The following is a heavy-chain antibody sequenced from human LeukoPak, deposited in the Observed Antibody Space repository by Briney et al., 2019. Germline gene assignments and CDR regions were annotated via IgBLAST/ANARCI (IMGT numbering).Heavy chain of an antibody. Sequence: SETLSLTCTISGGSVSSYYWSWIRQPAGKGLEWIGRIYTSGSTNYNPSLKSRVTMSVDTSKNQFSLKLSSVTAADTAVYYCARDRITIFGVVTPDRYYGMDVWGQGTTVTVSS. V-gene: IGHV4-4*07. CDR1: GGSVSSYY. J-gene: IGHJ6*02. CDR2: IYTSGST. D-gene: IGHD3-3*01. CDR3: ARDRITIFGVVTPDRYYGMDV.